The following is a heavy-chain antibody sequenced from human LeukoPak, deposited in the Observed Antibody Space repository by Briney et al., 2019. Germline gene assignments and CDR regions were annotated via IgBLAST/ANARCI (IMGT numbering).Heavy chain of an antibody. CDR3: AKVRLLGALDDAFDV. Sequence: PGGSLRLSCAASGFTFSSYAMHWVRQAPGKGLEWVAVISYDGSNKYYADSVKGRFTISRDNSKNTLYLEMTSPRPEDTAVYYCAKVRLLGALDDAFDVWGQGTMVTV. V-gene: IGHV3-30-3*01. D-gene: IGHD3-16*01. J-gene: IGHJ3*01. CDR2: ISYDGSNK. CDR1: GFTFSSYA.